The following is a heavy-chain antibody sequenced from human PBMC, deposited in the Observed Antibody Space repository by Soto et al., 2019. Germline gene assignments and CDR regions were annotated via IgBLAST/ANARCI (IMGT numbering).Heavy chain of an antibody. J-gene: IGHJ4*02. V-gene: IGHV1-18*04. CDR3: ATEPIYYNDGSGYYPLGH. D-gene: IGHD3-22*01. CDR2: ISAHNGDT. CDR1: GYSFATYG. Sequence: QVQLVQSGAEVKKPGASVKVSCKASGYSFATYGFSWVRQAPGQGLECVGWISAHNGDTHYSQKFQGRVTLTTDTSTNTGYMGLRSLTSADTAVYFCATEPIYYNDGSGYYPLGHWGQGTLVTVSS.